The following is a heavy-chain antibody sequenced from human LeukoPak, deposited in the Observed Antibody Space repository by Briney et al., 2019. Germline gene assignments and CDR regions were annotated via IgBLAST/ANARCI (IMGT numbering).Heavy chain of an antibody. Sequence: ASVKVSCKASGGTFSSYAISWVRQAPGQGLEWMGWISAYNGNTNYAQKVQGRVTMTTDTSTSTAYMELRSLRSDDTAVFYCARTGLVVDAFDIWGQGTMVTVSS. CDR1: GGTFSSYA. CDR2: ISAYNGNT. V-gene: IGHV1-18*01. D-gene: IGHD2-15*01. CDR3: ARTGLVVDAFDI. J-gene: IGHJ3*02.